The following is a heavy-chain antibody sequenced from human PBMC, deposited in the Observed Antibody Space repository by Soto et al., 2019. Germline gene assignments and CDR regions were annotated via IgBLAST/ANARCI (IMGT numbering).Heavy chain of an antibody. CDR1: GFTFSNYA. CDR3: AKDQGSSWYEIDY. D-gene: IGHD6-13*01. CDR2: ISGSGGST. Sequence: EVQLLESGGGLVQPGGSLRLSCAASGFTFSNYAVTWVRQAPVKGLEWVSTISGSGGSTYYADSVKGRFTISRDNSKNTLYLQMISLRAEDTAVYYCAKDQGSSWYEIDYWGQGTLVTVSS. V-gene: IGHV3-23*01. J-gene: IGHJ4*02.